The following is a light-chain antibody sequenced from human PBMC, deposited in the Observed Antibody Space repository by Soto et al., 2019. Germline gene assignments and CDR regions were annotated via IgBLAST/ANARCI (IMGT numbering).Light chain of an antibody. V-gene: IGKV1-5*01. CDR3: QQYTTYWT. CDR1: KNINTW. CDR2: DAS. Sequence: DIQMTQSPSTLSASAVYRVTITXRASKNINTWVAWYQQKPGKAPKLLIYDASSLETGVPPRFSGSGSGTEFTLTISSLQPDDFATYYCQQYTTYWTFGQGTKVDIK. J-gene: IGKJ1*01.